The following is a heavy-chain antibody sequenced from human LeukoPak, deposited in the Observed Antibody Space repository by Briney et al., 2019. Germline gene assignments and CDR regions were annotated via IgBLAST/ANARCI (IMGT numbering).Heavy chain of an antibody. Sequence: SETLSLTCTVSGDSISSSSYYWVRLRQPPGKGLEWIATIHYTGSTYYNPSLKSRVTISVDTSKNQFSLKLSSVTAADTDMYYCARYWGPYDNSGAYFDYWGQGTLVTVSS. V-gene: IGHV4-39*01. J-gene: IGHJ4*02. CDR2: IHYTGST. CDR1: GDSISSSSYY. D-gene: IGHD3-22*01. CDR3: ARYWGPYDNSGAYFDY.